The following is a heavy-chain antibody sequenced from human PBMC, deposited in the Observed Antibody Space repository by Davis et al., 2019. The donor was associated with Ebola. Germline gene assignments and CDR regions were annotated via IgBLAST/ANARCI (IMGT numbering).Heavy chain of an antibody. Sequence: SGPTLVKPTQTLTLTCTFSGFSLSTNGMCVSWIRQPPGKALEWLARIDWDDDKYYSTSLKTRLTISKDTSKNQVVLTMTNMDPVDTATYYCARIRCGYSYGYAFDIWGQGTMVTVSS. CDR1: GFSLSTNGMC. J-gene: IGHJ3*02. V-gene: IGHV2-70*11. CDR2: IDWDDDK. D-gene: IGHD5-18*01. CDR3: ARIRCGYSYGYAFDI.